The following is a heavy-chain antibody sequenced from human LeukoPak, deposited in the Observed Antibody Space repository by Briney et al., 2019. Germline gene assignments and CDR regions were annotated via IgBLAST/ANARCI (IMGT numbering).Heavy chain of an antibody. J-gene: IGHJ2*01. V-gene: IGHV1-46*01. CDR3: VRGASSIAALNPFWYFDL. CDR1: GYTFTSYY. D-gene: IGHD6-6*01. Sequence: ASVKVSCKASGYTFTSYYMHWVRQGPGQGLEWMGIINPSGSSTSYAQKFQGRVTMTRDTSTNTVYMELSSLRSEDTAVFYCVRGASSIAALNPFWYFDLWGRGTLVTVSS. CDR2: INPSGSST.